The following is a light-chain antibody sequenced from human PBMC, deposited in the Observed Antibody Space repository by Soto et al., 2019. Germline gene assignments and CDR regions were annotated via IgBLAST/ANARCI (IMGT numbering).Light chain of an antibody. CDR2: DAS. CDR1: QSVSSY. V-gene: IGKV3-11*01. J-gene: IGKJ4*01. Sequence: EIVLTQSPATLSLSPGERATLSCRASQSVSSYLACYQQKPGQAPRLLIYDASSRATGIPARFSGSGSGTDFTLTISSLEPEDFAVYYCQQRSIWPLTFGGGTKVEIK. CDR3: QQRSIWPLT.